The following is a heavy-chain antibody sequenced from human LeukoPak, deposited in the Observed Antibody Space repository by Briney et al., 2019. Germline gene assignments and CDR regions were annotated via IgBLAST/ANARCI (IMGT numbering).Heavy chain of an antibody. V-gene: IGHV3-53*01. Sequence: GGSLRLSCAASGFTVSSNYMSWVRQVPGKGLEWVSVIYSGGSTYYADSVKGRFTISRDNSKNTLYLQMNSLRAEDTAVYYCARVGVSSSWYFSVWGQGTLVTVSS. CDR3: ARVGVSSSWYFSV. CDR2: IYSGGST. J-gene: IGHJ4*02. CDR1: GFTVSSNY. D-gene: IGHD6-13*01.